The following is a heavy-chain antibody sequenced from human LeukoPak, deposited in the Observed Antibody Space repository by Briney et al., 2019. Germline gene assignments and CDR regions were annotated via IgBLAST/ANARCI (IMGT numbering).Heavy chain of an antibody. V-gene: IGHV4-59*01. D-gene: IGHD1-26*01. CDR3: ARLNSGSYLNLDY. Sequence: PSETLSLTCTVSGGSISSYYWSWIRQPPGKGLEWIGYIYYSGSTNYNPSLKSRVTISVDTSKNQFSLKLSSVTAADTAAYYCARLNSGSYLNLDYWGQGTLVTVSS. CDR2: IYYSGST. CDR1: GGSISSYY. J-gene: IGHJ4*02.